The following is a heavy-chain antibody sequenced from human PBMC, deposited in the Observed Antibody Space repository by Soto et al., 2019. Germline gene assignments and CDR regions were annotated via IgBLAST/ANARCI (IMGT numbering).Heavy chain of an antibody. CDR3: AHRPRGYAYYFDY. J-gene: IGHJ4*02. CDR1: GFSLRTRGVA. D-gene: IGHD5-12*01. CDR2: IYWDEDK. V-gene: IGHV2-5*02. Sequence: QITLKESGPTLVKPTQTLTLTCTFSGFSLRTRGVAVGWFRQPPGKALEWLALIYWDEDKWYSPSLKSRLTIAYDTSNNQVVLTMTNVDPVDTATSYCAHRPRGYAYYFDYWGQGILVTVSS.